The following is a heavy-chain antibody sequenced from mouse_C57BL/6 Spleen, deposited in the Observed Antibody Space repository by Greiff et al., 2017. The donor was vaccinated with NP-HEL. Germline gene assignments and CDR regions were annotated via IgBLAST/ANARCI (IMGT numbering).Heavy chain of an antibody. Sequence: VQLQQSGAELVKPGASVKLSCKASGYTFTSYWMHWVKQRPGRGLEWIGRIDPNSGGTKYNEKFKSKATLTVDKPSSTAYMQLSSLTSEDSAVYYCARSDDGSYYYAMDYWGQGTSVTVSS. J-gene: IGHJ4*01. CDR3: ARSDDGSYYYAMDY. D-gene: IGHD2-3*01. V-gene: IGHV1-72*01. CDR1: GYTFTSYW. CDR2: IDPNSGGT.